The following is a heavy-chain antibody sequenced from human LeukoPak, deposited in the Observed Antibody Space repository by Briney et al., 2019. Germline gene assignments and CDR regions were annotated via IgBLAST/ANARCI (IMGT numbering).Heavy chain of an antibody. CDR2: ISSSGSTI. D-gene: IGHD2-2*02. V-gene: IGHV3-48*03. Sequence: GGSLRLSCAASGFTFSGYEMNWVRQAPGKGREWVSYISSSGSTIYYADSVKGRFTVSRDNAKNSLYLQMNSLRAEDTAVYYCARDPGYCSTTSCYKFFDYWGQGTLVTVSS. CDR1: GFTFSGYE. CDR3: ARDPGYCSTTSCYKFFDY. J-gene: IGHJ4*02.